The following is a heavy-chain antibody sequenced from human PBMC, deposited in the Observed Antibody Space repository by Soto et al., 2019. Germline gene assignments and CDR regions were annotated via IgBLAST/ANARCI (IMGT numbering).Heavy chain of an antibody. D-gene: IGHD2-2*01. J-gene: IGHJ5*02. CDR2: IYYSGST. V-gene: IGHV4-61*01. CDR1: VGSVSRGSYY. Sequence: SETLSLTCTVSVGSVSRGSYYWSWIRQPPGKGLEWIGYIYYSGSTNYNPSLKSRVTISVDTSKNQFSLKLSSVTAAGTAVYYCARDRAYCSSTSCYEWFDPWGQGTLVTVSS. CDR3: ARDRAYCSSTSCYEWFDP.